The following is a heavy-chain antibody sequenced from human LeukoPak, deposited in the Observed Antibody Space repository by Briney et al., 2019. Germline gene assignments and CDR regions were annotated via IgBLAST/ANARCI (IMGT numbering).Heavy chain of an antibody. J-gene: IGHJ4*02. CDR1: GGSISSSSYY. CDR3: ATHEVLLWFGELYF. D-gene: IGHD3-10*01. CDR2: IYYSGST. Sequence: SETLSLTCTVSGGSISSSSYYWGWIRQPPGKGLEWIGSIYYSGSTYYNPSLKSRVTISVDTSKNQFSLKLSSVTAADTAVYYCATHEVLLWFGELYFWGQGTLVTVSS. V-gene: IGHV4-39*01.